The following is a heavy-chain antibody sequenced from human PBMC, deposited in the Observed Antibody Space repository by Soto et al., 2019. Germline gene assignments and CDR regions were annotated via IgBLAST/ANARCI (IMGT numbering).Heavy chain of an antibody. CDR2: INAGKGNT. CDR1: GYTFTNYA. V-gene: IGHV1-3*01. J-gene: IGHJ4*02. D-gene: IGHD2-2*02. Sequence: QVQLVQSGAEVKKPGASVKVSCKASGYTFTNYAMHWVRQAPGQRLEWMGWINAGKGNTKYSQKFQGRVTITRDTSASTAYMELSSLTSEDTAVYYCERAGDDCSSVRCYMIDYWGRGTLVTVSS. CDR3: ERAGDDCSSVRCYMIDY.